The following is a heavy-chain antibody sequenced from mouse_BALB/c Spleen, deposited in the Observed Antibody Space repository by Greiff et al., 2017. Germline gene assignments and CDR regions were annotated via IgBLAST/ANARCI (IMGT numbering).Heavy chain of an antibody. D-gene: IGHD1-1*01. J-gene: IGHJ4*01. Sequence: QVQLKQSGPGLVQPSQSLSITCTVSGFSLTSYGVHWVRQSPGKGLEWLGVIWSGGSTDYNAAFISRLSISKDNSKSQVFFKMNSLQANDTAIYYCARKRDYYGSSYGYAMDYWGQGTSVTVSS. V-gene: IGHV2-2*02. CDR1: GFSLTSYG. CDR2: IWSGGST. CDR3: ARKRDYYGSSYGYAMDY.